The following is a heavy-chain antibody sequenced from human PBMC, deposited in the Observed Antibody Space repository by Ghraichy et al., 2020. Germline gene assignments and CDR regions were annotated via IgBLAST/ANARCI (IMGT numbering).Heavy chain of an antibody. CDR2: IHSSGNT. CDR3: ARGMFGYNYGHGGSFDY. Sequence: SQTLSLTCTVSGGSMSNYYWTWIRQPAGKGLEWVGRIHSSGNTNYNPSLQSRFSMSIDTSKNQFSLKLRSVSAADTAVYYCARGMFGYNYGHGGSFDYWGHGTLVTVSS. D-gene: IGHD5-18*01. CDR1: GGSMSNYY. J-gene: IGHJ4*01. V-gene: IGHV4-4*07.